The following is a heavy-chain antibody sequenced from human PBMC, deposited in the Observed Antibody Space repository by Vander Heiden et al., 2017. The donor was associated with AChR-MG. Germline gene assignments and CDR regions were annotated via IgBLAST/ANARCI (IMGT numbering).Heavy chain of an antibody. V-gene: IGHV1-69*06. J-gene: IGHJ5*02. CDR1: GGTFSSYA. CDR3: ARNFGVVIWPWGGNWFDP. D-gene: IGHD3-3*01. Sequence: QVQLVQSGAEVKKPGSSVKVSCKASGGTFSSYAISWVRQAPGQGLEWMGGIIPIFGTANYAQKFQGRVTITADKSTSTAYMELSSLRSEDTAVYYCARNFGVVIWPWGGNWFDPWGQGTLVTVSS. CDR2: IIPIFGTA.